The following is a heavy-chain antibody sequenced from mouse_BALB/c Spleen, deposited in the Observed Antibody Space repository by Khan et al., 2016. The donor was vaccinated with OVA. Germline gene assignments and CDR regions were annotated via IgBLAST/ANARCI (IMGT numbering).Heavy chain of an antibody. V-gene: IGHV1-7*01. CDR2: INPTSGYT. CDR1: GYTFTTYW. CDR3: TRDRIDY. J-gene: IGHJ2*01. Sequence: QIQLVQSGAELAKPGASVKMSCKASGYTFTTYWMHWVKQRPGQGLEWIGYINPTSGYTDYNDKFKDRATLSADKSSSTAYMQLNSLTSEDSAVYYCTRDRIDYWGQGTTLTVS.